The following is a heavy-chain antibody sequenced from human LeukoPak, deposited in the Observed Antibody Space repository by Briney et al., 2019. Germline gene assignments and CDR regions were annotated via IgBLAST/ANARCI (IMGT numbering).Heavy chain of an antibody. CDR3: ARDLGGYCSSTSCYLVGDDAFDI. D-gene: IGHD2-2*01. V-gene: IGHV4-39*07. J-gene: IGHJ3*02. CDR1: GGSISSSTYY. CDR2: IYYSGST. Sequence: SETLSLTCTVSGGSISSSTYYWGWIRQPPGKGLEWIATIYYSGSTYYNPSLKSRVTISVDTSKNLFSLKLSSVTAADTAVYYCARDLGGYCSSTSCYLVGDDAFDIWGQGTMVTVSS.